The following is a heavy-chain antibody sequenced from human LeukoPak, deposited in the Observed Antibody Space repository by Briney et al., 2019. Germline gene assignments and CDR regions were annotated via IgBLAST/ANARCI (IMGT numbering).Heavy chain of an antibody. J-gene: IGHJ3*02. D-gene: IGHD2-2*01. V-gene: IGHV7-4-1*02. Sequence: ASVKVSYKASGYTFTSYAMNWVRQAPGQGLEWMGWINTNTGNPTYAQGFTGRFVFSLDTSVSTAYLQISSLKAEDTAAYYCARDLVVPPDAFDIWGQGTMVTVSS. CDR2: INTNTGNP. CDR3: ARDLVVPPDAFDI. CDR1: GYTFTSYA.